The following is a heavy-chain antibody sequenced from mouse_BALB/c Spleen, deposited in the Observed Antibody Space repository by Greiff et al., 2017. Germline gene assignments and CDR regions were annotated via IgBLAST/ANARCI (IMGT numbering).Heavy chain of an antibody. Sequence: VHVKQSGPELVKPGASVKISCKASGYTFTDYNMHWVKQSHGKSLEWIGYIYPYNGGTGYNQKFKSKATLTVDNSSSTAYMELRSLTSEDSAVYYCARYGATVYYFDYWGQGTTLTVSS. J-gene: IGHJ2*01. CDR2: IYPYNGGT. V-gene: IGHV1S29*02. CDR3: ARYGATVYYFDY. D-gene: IGHD1-1*01. CDR1: GYTFTDYN.